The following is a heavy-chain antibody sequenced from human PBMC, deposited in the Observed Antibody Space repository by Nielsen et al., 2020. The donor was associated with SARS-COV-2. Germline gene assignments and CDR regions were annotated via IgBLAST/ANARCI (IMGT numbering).Heavy chain of an antibody. Sequence: SETLSLTCAVYGGSFSGYYWSWIRQPPGKGLEWIGEINHSGSTNYNPSLKSRVTISVDTSKNQFSLKLSSVTAADTAVYYCARRRRAPSMIWGVGYFDYWGQGTLVTVSS. V-gene: IGHV4-34*01. J-gene: IGHJ4*02. CDR1: GGSFSGYY. D-gene: IGHD3-10*01. CDR3: ARRRRAPSMIWGVGYFDY. CDR2: INHSGST.